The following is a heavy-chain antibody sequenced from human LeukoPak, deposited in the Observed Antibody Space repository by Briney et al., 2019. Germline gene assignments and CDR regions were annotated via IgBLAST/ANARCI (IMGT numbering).Heavy chain of an antibody. V-gene: IGHV1-18*01. CDR3: ARVDDILTGYFHDAFDI. J-gene: IGHJ3*02. CDR2: ISAYNGNT. CDR1: GYTFISYG. D-gene: IGHD3-9*01. Sequence: ASVKVSCKASGYTFISYGISWVRQAPGQGLEWMGWISAYNGNTNYAQKLQGRVTMTTDTSTTTAYMELRSLRSDDTAVYYCARVDDILTGYFHDAFDIWGQGTMVTVSS.